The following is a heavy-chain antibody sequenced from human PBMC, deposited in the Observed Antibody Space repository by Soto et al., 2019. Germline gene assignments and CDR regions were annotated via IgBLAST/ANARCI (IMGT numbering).Heavy chain of an antibody. J-gene: IGHJ4*02. CDR2: ISSSSSYI. V-gene: IGHV3-21*01. CDR1: GFTFSSYS. Sequence: GGSLRLSCAASGFTFSSYSMNWVRQAPGKGLEWVSSISSSSSYIYYADSVKGRFTNSRDNAKNSLYLQMNSLRAEDTAVYYCARGENCSGGSCQPIYVDYWGQGTLVTVSS. D-gene: IGHD2-15*01. CDR3: ARGENCSGGSCQPIYVDY.